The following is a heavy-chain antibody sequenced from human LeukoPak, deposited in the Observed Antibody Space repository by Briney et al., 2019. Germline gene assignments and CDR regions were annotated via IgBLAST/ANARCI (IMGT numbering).Heavy chain of an antibody. CDR2: IYPSDSYT. J-gene: IGHJ4*02. CDR3: ARRGYSGYDYFDY. V-gene: IGHV5-10-1*01. Sequence: GESLKISCKASGSSFTSYWISWVRQMPGKGLEWMGKIYPSDSYTNYSPSFQGHVTISADKSISTAYLQWSSLKASDTAMYYCARRGYSGYDYFDYWGQGTLVTVSS. D-gene: IGHD5-12*01. CDR1: GSSFTSYW.